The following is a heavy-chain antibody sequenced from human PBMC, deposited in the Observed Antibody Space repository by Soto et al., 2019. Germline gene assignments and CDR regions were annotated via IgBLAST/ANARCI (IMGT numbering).Heavy chain of an antibody. CDR2: ISGSGGST. CDR3: AKDDSPTIFGEYYGMDV. CDR1: GFTFSSYA. V-gene: IGHV3-23*01. D-gene: IGHD3-3*01. Sequence: PGGSLRLSCAASGFTFSSYAMSWVRQAPGKGLEWVSAISGSGGSTYYADSVKGRFTISRDNSKNTLYLQMNSLRAEDTAVYYCAKDDSPTIFGEYYGMDVWGQGTTVTVSS. J-gene: IGHJ6*02.